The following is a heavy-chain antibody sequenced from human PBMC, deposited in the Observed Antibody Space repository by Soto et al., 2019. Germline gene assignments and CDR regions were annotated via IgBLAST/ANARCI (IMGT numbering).Heavy chain of an antibody. V-gene: IGHV3-23*01. CDR1: GFTFSSYA. J-gene: IGHJ4*02. D-gene: IGHD3-16*01. CDR3: AKVPEGIRLGEDRGNDY. CDR2: ISGSGGST. Sequence: EVQLLESGGGLVQPGGSLRLSCAASGFTFSSYAMSWVRQAPGKGLEWVSAISGSGGSTYYADSVKGRFTISRDNSKNTLYLQMNSLRAEDTAVYYCAKVPEGIRLGEDRGNDYWGQGTLVTVSS.